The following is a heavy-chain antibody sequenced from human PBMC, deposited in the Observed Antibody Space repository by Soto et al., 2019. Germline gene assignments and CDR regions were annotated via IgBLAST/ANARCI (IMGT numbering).Heavy chain of an antibody. CDR2: ISYSGSS. J-gene: IGHJ4*02. V-gene: IGHV4-31*03. CDR3: ARATPAGSADF. CDR1: GGSNIRDGYY. D-gene: IGHD2-2*01. Sequence: SETLSLTCTVSGGSNIRDGYYWSWIRQHPGKGLEWIAYISYSGSSYSNPSLNSRVTISADTSKTQFSLRLTSVPAADTAVYFCARATPAGSADFWGQGNTVTVYS.